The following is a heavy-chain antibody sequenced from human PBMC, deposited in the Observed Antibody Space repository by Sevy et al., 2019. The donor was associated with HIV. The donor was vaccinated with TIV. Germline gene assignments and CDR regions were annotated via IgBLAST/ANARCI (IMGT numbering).Heavy chain of an antibody. CDR1: GFTFSSYD. CDR2: ISDSGGAI. V-gene: IGHV3-23*01. Sequence: GSLRLSCAASGFTFSSYDMTWVRQAPGKGLEWVSLISDSGGAIYYADSVKGRFTISRDNSKNTLYLQMNTLRAEDTAVYFCAKGTGSYSSFDYWGQGTLVTVSS. CDR3: AKGTGSYSSFDY. J-gene: IGHJ4*02. D-gene: IGHD1-26*01.